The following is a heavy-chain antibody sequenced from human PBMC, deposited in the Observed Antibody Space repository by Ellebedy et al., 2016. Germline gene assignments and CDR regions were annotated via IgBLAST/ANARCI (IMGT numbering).Heavy chain of an antibody. Sequence: GGSLRLXCSTSGFNFSRNLMKWVRQAPGKGLEWVASISKSITTIHYADSLKGRFTISRDNSKNSVYLQMNSLRVEDTAVYYCVPGRENSGAEVGPWGPGTLVTVSS. J-gene: IGHJ4*02. V-gene: IGHV3-21*01. CDR2: ISKSITTI. CDR1: GFNFSRNL. CDR3: VPGRENSGAEVGP. D-gene: IGHD2-15*01.